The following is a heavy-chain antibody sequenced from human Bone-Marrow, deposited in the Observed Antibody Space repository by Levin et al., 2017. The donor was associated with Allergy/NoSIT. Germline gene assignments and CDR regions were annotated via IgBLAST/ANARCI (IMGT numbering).Heavy chain of an antibody. D-gene: IGHD3-10*01. CDR1: GYTFTSYD. CDR3: ARRGVHRNLYYFDY. J-gene: IGHJ4*02. Sequence: ASVKVSCKASGYTFTSYDINWVRQATGQGLEWMGWMNPNSGNTGYAQKFQGRVTMTRNTSISTAYMELSSLRSEDTAVYYCARRGVHRNLYYFDYWGQGTLVTVSS. CDR2: MNPNSGNT. V-gene: IGHV1-8*01.